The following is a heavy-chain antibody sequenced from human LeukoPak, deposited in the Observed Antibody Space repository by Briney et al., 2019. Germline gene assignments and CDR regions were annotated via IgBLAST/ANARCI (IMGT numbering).Heavy chain of an antibody. Sequence: GGSLRLSCAASGFTFTSYWMHWVRHAPGKGLVWVSRVNSDGSSTTYADSVEGRFTISRDNAKNTLYLQMNSLRAEDTAVYYCARGRYYGMDVWGQGTTVTVSS. V-gene: IGHV3-74*01. CDR3: ARGRYYGMDV. J-gene: IGHJ6*02. CDR2: VNSDGSST. CDR1: GFTFTSYW.